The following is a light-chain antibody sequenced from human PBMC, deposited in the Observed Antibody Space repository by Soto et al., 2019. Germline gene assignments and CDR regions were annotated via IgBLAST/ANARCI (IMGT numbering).Light chain of an antibody. Sequence: QSALTLPASVSGSPGQSITISCTGTSSDVGDYNYVSWYQQHPDKAPKLMIYEVTNRPSGVSNRFSGSKSANTDSLTISGLQAEDEADYYCSSYTRDRTLWVLGTGTKVTVL. CDR2: EVT. J-gene: IGLJ1*01. CDR1: SSDVGDYNY. CDR3: SSYTRDRTLWV. V-gene: IGLV2-14*01.